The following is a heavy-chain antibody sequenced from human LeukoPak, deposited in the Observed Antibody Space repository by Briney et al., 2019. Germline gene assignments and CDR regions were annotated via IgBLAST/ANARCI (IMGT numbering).Heavy chain of an antibody. V-gene: IGHV4-4*07. CDR2: IYMTGST. D-gene: IGHD3-10*01. CDR1: GGSISGHY. CDR3: ARVALFGSGSYYWFDP. J-gene: IGHJ5*02. Sequence: SETLSLTCTVSGGSISGHYWSWIRQPAGKGLEWIGRIYMTGSTNYNPSLKSRVTMSVDMSKNQFSLKPSSVTAADTAVYFCARVALFGSGSYYWFDPWGQGTLVTVSS.